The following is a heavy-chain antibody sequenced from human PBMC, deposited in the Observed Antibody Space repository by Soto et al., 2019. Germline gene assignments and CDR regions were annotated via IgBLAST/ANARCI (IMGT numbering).Heavy chain of an antibody. CDR2: IIPNSGTT. V-gene: IGHV1-69*01. J-gene: IGHJ4*02. D-gene: IGHD3-16*01. Sequence: QVQLVQSGAEVKKPGSSVKVSCKASGGSFRNFVISWVRQAPGQGLEWMGGIIPNSGTTNYAQKFQGKVTTTADESTSTAYMELSGLTSEDTSLYYCARDPGGEAPIRFWGQGTLVTVSS. CDR1: GGSFRNFV. CDR3: ARDPGGEAPIRF.